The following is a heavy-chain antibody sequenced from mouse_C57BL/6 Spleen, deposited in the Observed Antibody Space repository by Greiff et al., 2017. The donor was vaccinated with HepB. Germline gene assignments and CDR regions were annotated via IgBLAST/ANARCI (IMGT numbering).Heavy chain of an antibody. CDR1: GYTFTDYY. D-gene: IGHD2-4*01. CDR3: ASRDYDVRGYYFDY. J-gene: IGHJ2*01. V-gene: IGHV1-26*01. Sequence: EVQLQQSGPELVKPGASVKISCKASGYTFTDYYMNWVKQSHGKSLEWIGDINPNNGGTSYNQKFKGKATLTVDKSSSTAYMELRSLTSEDSAVYYCASRDYDVRGYYFDYWGQGTTLTVSS. CDR2: INPNNGGT.